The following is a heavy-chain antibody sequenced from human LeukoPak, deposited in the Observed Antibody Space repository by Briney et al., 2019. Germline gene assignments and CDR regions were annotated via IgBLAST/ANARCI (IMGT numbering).Heavy chain of an antibody. CDR2: INSDGITT. CDR3: ARDMVAGGPDY. V-gene: IGHV3-74*01. J-gene: IGHJ4*02. D-gene: IGHD6-19*01. Sequence: GGSLRLSCAASGFTFSSYWMHWVRQAPGKGLVWVSRINSDGITTSYADSVKGRFTISRDNAKNTLYLQMNSLRAEDTAVYYCARDMVAGGPDYWGQGTLVTVSS. CDR1: GFTFSSYW.